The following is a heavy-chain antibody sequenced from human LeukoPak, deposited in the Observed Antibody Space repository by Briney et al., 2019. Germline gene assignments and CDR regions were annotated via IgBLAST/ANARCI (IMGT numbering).Heavy chain of an antibody. J-gene: IGHJ4*02. D-gene: IGHD2-21*01. CDR3: ARVNEAYCGGDCFYFDY. V-gene: IGHV1-8*01. CDR1: GYTFISYD. Sequence: GASVKVSCKASGYTFISYDINWVRQATGQGLEWMGWMNPNSGNTGYAQKFQGRVTMTRNTSISTAYMELSSLRSEDTALYYCARVNEAYCGGDCFYFDYWGQGTLVTVSS. CDR2: MNPNSGNT.